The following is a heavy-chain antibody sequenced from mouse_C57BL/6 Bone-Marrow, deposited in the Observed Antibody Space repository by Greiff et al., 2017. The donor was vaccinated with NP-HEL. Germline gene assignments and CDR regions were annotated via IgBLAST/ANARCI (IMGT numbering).Heavy chain of an antibody. CDR3: AYNYGSSYACGY. D-gene: IGHD1-1*01. CDR2: IYPGDGDT. CDR1: GYAFSSSW. J-gene: IGHJ2*01. V-gene: IGHV1-82*01. Sequence: QVQLQQSGPELVKPGASVKISCKASGYAFSSSWMNWVKQRPGKGLEWIGRIYPGDGDTNYNGKFKGKATLTADKSSSTAYMQLSSLTSEDSAVYFWAYNYGSSYACGYWGRGTTLTVSS.